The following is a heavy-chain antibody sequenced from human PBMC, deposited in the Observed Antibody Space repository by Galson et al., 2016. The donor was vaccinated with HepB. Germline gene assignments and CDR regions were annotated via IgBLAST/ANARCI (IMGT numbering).Heavy chain of an antibody. CDR1: GFILSTYP. D-gene: IGHD1-26*01. Sequence: SLRLSCAASGFILSTYPIHWVRQAPDKGLEWVAVISYDGSKKYYVDSLKGRFTISRDDSRSTVYLQMNSLRADDTAVYYCARGSGSYLGWVFDLWGRGALVTVSS. V-gene: IGHV3-30-3*01. CDR3: ARGSGSYLGWVFDL. CDR2: ISYDGSKK. J-gene: IGHJ2*01.